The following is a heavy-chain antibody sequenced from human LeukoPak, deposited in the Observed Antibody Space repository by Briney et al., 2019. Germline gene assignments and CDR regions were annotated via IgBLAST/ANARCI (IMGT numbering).Heavy chain of an antibody. J-gene: IGHJ4*02. V-gene: IGHV3-7*03. Sequence: GGSLRLSCAASGFTFSSYWMSWVRQAPGKGLEWVANIKYDEVEKYHVDSVKGRFTISRDNAKKSLYLQMNSLRAEDTAVYYCAKGGKWDVTPFDYWGQGTLVTVSS. CDR2: IKYDEVEK. CDR3: AKGGKWDVTPFDY. CDR1: GFTFSSYW. D-gene: IGHD1-26*01.